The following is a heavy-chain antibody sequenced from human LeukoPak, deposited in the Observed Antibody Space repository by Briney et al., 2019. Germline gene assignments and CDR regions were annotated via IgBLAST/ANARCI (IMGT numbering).Heavy chain of an antibody. Sequence: PGGSLRLSCAPSGFTFSAYTMNWVRQAPGKGLEWLSYIDRSGRTKYYADSVKGRFSISRDNAKNSLSLQMSSLRVEDTAVYCCARGSVLCRGGSCSPNNFDYWGQGTLLTVSS. CDR1: GFTFSAYT. J-gene: IGHJ4*01. CDR3: ARGSVLCRGGSCSPNNFDY. D-gene: IGHD2-15*01. CDR2: IDRSGRTK. V-gene: IGHV3-48*04.